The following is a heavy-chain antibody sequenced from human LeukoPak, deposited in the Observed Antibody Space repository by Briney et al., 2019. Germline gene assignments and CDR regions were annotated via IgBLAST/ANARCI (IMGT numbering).Heavy chain of an antibody. CDR2: ISRSGDRT. V-gene: IGHV3-23*01. CDR3: AKDISGIAVAGRFDS. CDR1: GFMFSSYA. J-gene: IGHJ4*02. Sequence: GGSLRLSCAASGFMFSSYAMSWVRQAPGKGLEWVSAISRSGDRTQYADSVKGRFTVSRDNSKKTLYLHMNSLRAEATAVYYVAKDISGIAVAGRFDSGGQGPWVTVSS. D-gene: IGHD6-19*01.